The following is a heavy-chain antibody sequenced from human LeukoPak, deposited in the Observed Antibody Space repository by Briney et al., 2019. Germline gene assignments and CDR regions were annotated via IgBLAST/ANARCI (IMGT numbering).Heavy chain of an antibody. D-gene: IGHD3-3*01. J-gene: IGHJ4*02. Sequence: SETLSLTCAVYGGSFSGYYWSWIRQPPGKGLEWIGEINHSGSTNYNPSLKSRVTISVDTSKNQFSLKLSSVTAADTAVCYCASSFRGVVSFDYWGQGTLVTVSS. CDR3: ASSFRGVVSFDY. CDR2: INHSGST. V-gene: IGHV4-34*01. CDR1: GGSFSGYY.